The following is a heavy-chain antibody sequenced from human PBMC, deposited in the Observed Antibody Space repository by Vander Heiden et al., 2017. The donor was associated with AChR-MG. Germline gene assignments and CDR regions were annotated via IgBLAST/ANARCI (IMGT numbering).Heavy chain of an antibody. CDR1: GFTFSSYS. CDR3: AAARVVVAAPGY. V-gene: IGHV3-48*02. J-gene: IGHJ4*02. CDR2: ISSSSSTI. Sequence: EVQLVESGGGLVQPGGSLRLSCAASGFTFSSYSMNWVRQAPGKGLGWVSYISSSSSTIYYADSVKGRFTISRDNAKNSLYLQMNSLRDEDTAVYYCAAARVVVAAPGYWGQGTLVTVSS. D-gene: IGHD2-15*01.